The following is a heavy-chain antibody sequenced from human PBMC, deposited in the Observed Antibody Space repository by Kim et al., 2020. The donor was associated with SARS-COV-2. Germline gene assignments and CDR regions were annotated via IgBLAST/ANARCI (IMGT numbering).Heavy chain of an antibody. CDR3: ARGTGA. D-gene: IGHD3-9*01. V-gene: IGHV4-34*04. Sequence: NHRGNTNNNPSLKSRGTISVDTSKNQCSLKRSSVTAEDTAVYYCARGTGAWGQGTVVTVSS. CDR2: NHRGNT. J-gene: IGHJ5*02.